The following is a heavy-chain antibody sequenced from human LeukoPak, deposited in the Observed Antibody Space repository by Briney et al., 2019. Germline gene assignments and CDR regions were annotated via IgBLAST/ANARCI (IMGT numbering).Heavy chain of an antibody. J-gene: IGHJ5*02. CDR3: ARTPEAITFGGVIVIPANWFDP. V-gene: IGHV1-8*01. D-gene: IGHD3-16*02. CDR2: MNPDSGNT. CDR1: GYTFTSYD. Sequence: AASVKVSCKASGYTFTSYDINWVRQATGQGLEWMGWMNPDSGNTGCAQKFQGRVTMTRNTSISTAYMELSSLKSEDTAVYYCARTPEAITFGGVIVIPANWFDPWGQGTLVIVSS.